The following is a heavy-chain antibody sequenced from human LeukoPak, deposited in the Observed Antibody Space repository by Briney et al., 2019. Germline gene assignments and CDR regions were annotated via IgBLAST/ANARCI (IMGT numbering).Heavy chain of an antibody. Sequence: SETLSLTCTVSGGSISSYYWSWIRQPAGKGLEWIGRIYTSGSTNYNPSLKSRVTMSVDTSKNQFSLKLSSVTAADTAVYYCARDRQGYCSGGSCPRNWFDPWGQGTQVTVSS. CDR3: ARDRQGYCSGGSCPRNWFDP. V-gene: IGHV4-4*07. J-gene: IGHJ5*02. D-gene: IGHD2-15*01. CDR1: GGSISSYY. CDR2: IYTSGST.